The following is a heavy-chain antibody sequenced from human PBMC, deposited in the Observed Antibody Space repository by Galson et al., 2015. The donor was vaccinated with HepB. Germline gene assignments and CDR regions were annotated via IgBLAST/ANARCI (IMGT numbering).Heavy chain of an antibody. V-gene: IGHV1-69*13. CDR2: IIPIFGTA. CDR3: AGGLYVEMATAHAFDI. CDR1: GGTFSSYA. Sequence: SVKVSCKASGGTFSSYAISWVRQAPGQGLEWMGGIIPIFGTANYAQKFQGRVTITADESTSTAYMELSSLRSEDTAVYYCAGGLYVEMATAHAFDIWGQGTMVTVSS. J-gene: IGHJ3*02. D-gene: IGHD5-24*01.